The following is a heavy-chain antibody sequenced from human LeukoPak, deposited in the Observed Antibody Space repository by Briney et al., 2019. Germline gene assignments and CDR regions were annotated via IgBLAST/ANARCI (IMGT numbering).Heavy chain of an antibody. CDR2: IYYSGST. CDR1: GGSISSYY. V-gene: IGHV4-59*01. J-gene: IGHJ3*02. D-gene: IGHD3-3*01. Sequence: SETLSLTCTVSGGSISSYYWSWIRQPPGKGLEWIGYIYYSGSTNYNPSLKSRVTISVDTSKNQFSLKLSCVTAADTAVYYCARQRTITIFGVITDTYDIWGRGTMVTVSS. CDR3: ARQRTITIFGVITDTYDI.